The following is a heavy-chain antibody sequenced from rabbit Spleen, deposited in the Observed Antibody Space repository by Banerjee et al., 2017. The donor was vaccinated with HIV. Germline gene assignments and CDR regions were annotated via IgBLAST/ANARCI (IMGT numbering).Heavy chain of an antibody. CDR1: GFDFSTYY. Sequence: QLKESGGGLVQPGGSLKLSCKASGFDFSTYYMSWVRQAPGNGLEWIGYIEPVFGGTYYASWVNGRFTISSHNAQNTLYLQLNSLTVADTATYFCVRDQWDDYGDANLWGPGPWSPS. D-gene: IGHD2-1*01. V-gene: IGHV1S7*01. CDR3: VRDQWDDYGDANL. J-gene: IGHJ4*01. CDR2: IEPVFGGT.